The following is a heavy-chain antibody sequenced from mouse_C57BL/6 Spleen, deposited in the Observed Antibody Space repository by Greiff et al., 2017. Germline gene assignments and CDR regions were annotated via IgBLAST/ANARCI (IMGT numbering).Heavy chain of an antibody. Sequence: VQLQQPGPELVKPGASVKMSCKASGYAFSSSWMNWVKQRPGQGLEWIGRIYPGDGDTNYNEKFKGKATLTADKSSSTAYMQLSSLTSEDSAVYFCARSGDYDSIDYWGQGTTLTVSS. CDR2: IYPGDGDT. J-gene: IGHJ2*01. D-gene: IGHD2-4*01. V-gene: IGHV1-82*01. CDR3: ARSGDYDSIDY. CDR1: GYAFSSSW.